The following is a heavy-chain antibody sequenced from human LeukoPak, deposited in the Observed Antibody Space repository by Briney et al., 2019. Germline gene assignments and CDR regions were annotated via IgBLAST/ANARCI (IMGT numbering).Heavy chain of an antibody. Sequence: SGGSLRLSCAASGFTFSSYVMHWVRQAPGKGLEWVAVISYDGSNKYYADSVKGRFTISRDNSKNTLYLQMNSLRDEDTAVYYCARDERYYDLWSGYYSLHGMDVWGQGTTVTVSS. CDR1: GFTFSSYV. V-gene: IGHV3-30*04. CDR2: ISYDGSNK. CDR3: ARDERYYDLWSGYYSLHGMDV. J-gene: IGHJ6*02. D-gene: IGHD3-3*01.